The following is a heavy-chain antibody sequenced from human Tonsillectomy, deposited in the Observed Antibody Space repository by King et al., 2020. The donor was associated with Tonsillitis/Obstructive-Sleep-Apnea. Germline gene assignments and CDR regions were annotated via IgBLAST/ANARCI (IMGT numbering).Heavy chain of an antibody. V-gene: IGHV3-48*03. CDR3: ARDSYCGGDCYLQFDY. D-gene: IGHD2-21*01. CDR1: GFTFSTYE. Sequence: VQLVESGGGLVQPGGSLRLSCAASGFTFSTYEMNWVCQAPGKGLEWVSYISSSGSTIYYADSVKGRFTISRDNVKNSLYLQMNSLRAEDTAVYFCARDSYCGGDCYLQFDYWGQGTLVTVSS. CDR2: ISSSGSTI. J-gene: IGHJ4*02.